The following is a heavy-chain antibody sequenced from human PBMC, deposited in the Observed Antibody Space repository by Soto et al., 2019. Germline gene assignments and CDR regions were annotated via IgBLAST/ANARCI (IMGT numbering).Heavy chain of an antibody. V-gene: IGHV4-61*01. CDR1: GSRY. D-gene: IGHD3-3*01. CDR2: IYYSGST. Sequence: GSRYWRWNRQPPGKGLEWIGYIYYSGSTNYNPSLKSRVTISVDTSKNQFSLKLSSVTAADTAVYYCARSYYDFWSGYYKRPARVDSSGQRTLVTGSS. J-gene: IGHJ4*02. CDR3: ARSYYDFWSGYYKRPARVDS.